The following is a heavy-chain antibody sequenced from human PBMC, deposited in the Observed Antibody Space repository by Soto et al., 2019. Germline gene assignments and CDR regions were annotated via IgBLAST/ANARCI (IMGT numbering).Heavy chain of an antibody. Sequence: SETLSLTCTVSGGSFKSGSYSWSWIRQPPGKGLEWIGNVYHTGRTSYNPSLKSRVPISMDTSKNQFSLNLDSVTAADTAVYFCARDFAYFDSWGQGTLVTVSS. CDR2: VYHTGRT. V-gene: IGHV4-61*01. CDR1: GGSFKSGSYS. J-gene: IGHJ4*02. D-gene: IGHD3-3*01. CDR3: ARDFAYFDS.